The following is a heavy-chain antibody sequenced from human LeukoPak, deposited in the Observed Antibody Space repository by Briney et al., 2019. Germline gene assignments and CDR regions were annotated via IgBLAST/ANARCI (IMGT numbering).Heavy chain of an antibody. V-gene: IGHV3-9*01. CDR2: ISWNSGSI. J-gene: IGHJ3*02. Sequence: GGSLRLSCAASGFTFYDYAMHWVRHAPGKGLEWVSGISWNSGSIGYADSVKGRFTISRDNAKNSLYLQMNSLRAEDTALYYCAKDMLTVATYAFDIWGQGTMVTVSS. CDR3: AKDMLTVATYAFDI. CDR1: GFTFYDYA. D-gene: IGHD4-17*01.